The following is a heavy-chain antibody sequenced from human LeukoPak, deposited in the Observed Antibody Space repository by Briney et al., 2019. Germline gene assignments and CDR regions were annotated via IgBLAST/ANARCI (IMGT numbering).Heavy chain of an antibody. D-gene: IGHD3-3*01. CDR3: ARDPYYDFWSGYYTGSWSDP. Sequence: GGSLRLSCAASGFTFSSYWMSWVRQAPGKGLEWVANIKQDGSEKYYVDSVKGRFTISRDNAKNPLYLQMNSLRAEDTAVYYCARDPYYDFWSGYYTGSWSDPWGQGTLVTVSS. CDR2: IKQDGSEK. V-gene: IGHV3-7*01. CDR1: GFTFSSYW. J-gene: IGHJ5*02.